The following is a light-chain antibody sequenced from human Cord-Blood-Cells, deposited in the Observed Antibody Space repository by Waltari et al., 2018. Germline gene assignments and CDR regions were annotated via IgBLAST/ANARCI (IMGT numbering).Light chain of an antibody. Sequence: DIQMTQSPSSLSASVGDRVTITCRASQSISSYLNWYQQKPGKAPKLPIYAASSLQSVVPSRFSGSRSGTDFTLTISSLQPEDFATYYCQQSYSTPFPFGPGTKVDIK. CDR2: AAS. J-gene: IGKJ3*01. CDR1: QSISSY. V-gene: IGKV1-39*01. CDR3: QQSYSTPFP.